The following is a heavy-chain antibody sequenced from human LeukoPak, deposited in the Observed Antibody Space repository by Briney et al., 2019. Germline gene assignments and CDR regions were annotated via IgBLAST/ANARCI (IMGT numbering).Heavy chain of an antibody. Sequence: SETLSLTCTVSGGSISSYYWSWIRQPPGKGLEWIGYIYYSGSTNYNPSLKSRVTISVDTSKNQFSLKLSSVTAADTAVYYCAREPPVAGTAYFDYWGQGTLVTVSS. J-gene: IGHJ4*02. V-gene: IGHV4-59*01. CDR1: GGSISSYY. D-gene: IGHD6-19*01. CDR3: AREPPVAGTAYFDY. CDR2: IYYSGST.